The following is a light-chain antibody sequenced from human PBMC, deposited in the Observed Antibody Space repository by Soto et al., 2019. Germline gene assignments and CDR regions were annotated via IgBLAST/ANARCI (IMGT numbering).Light chain of an antibody. CDR2: AAS. CDR3: QKSYSTPRT. J-gene: IGKJ2*01. V-gene: IGKV1-39*01. CDR1: QSISSY. Sequence: DIQMTQSPSSLSASVGDRVTITCRASQSISSYLNWYQQKPGKAPKLLIYAASSLQSGVPSSFSGSGSGIDFTLTISSLQPEDFATYYCQKSYSTPRTFGQGTKLEIK.